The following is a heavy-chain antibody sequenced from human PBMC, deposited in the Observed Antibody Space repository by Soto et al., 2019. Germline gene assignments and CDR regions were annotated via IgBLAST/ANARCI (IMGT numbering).Heavy chain of an antibody. CDR3: ARGLTYGDYCFDY. CDR1: GGTLSSYS. CDR2: IIPIFGTA. D-gene: IGHD4-17*01. J-gene: IGHJ4*02. V-gene: IGHV1-69*13. Sequence: ASVKVSCQASGGTLSSYSIRWVGQAPGQGLEWMGGIIPIFGTANYAQKFQGRVTITADESTSTAYMELSSLRSEDTAVYYCARGLTYGDYCFDYWGQGTLVTVSS.